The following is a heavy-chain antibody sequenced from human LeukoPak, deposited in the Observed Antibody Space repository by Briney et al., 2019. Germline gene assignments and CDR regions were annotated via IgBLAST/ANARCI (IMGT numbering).Heavy chain of an antibody. CDR1: GFTFDDYA. J-gene: IGHJ4*02. Sequence: GRSLRLSCAASGFTFDDYAMHWVRQAPGKGLEWVSGISWNSGSIGYADSVKGRFTISRDNAKNSLYLQMNSLRAEDTAVYYCARGLTVVVPAARWSSSSLDYWGQGTLVTVSS. V-gene: IGHV3-9*01. CDR2: ISWNSGSI. CDR3: ARGLTVVVPAARWSSSSLDY. D-gene: IGHD2-2*01.